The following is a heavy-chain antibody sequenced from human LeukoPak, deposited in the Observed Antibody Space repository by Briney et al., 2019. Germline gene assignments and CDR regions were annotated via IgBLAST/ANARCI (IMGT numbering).Heavy chain of an antibody. CDR2: IYRSGST. CDR1: GDSINNNYW. Sequence: SGTLSLTCAVSGDSINNNYWWRWVRQFPGKGLEWIGEIYRSGSTSYNPSLKSRVTISMDKSKNQFSLNLSSVTAADTAVYYCGSLVNGAFFRVYVTWGQGTMVLVSS. D-gene: IGHD2-8*01. CDR3: GSLVNGAFFRVYVT. J-gene: IGHJ3*01. V-gene: IGHV4-4*02.